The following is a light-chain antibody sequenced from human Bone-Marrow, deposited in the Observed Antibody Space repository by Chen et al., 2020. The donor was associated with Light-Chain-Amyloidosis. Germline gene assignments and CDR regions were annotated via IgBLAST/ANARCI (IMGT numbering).Light chain of an antibody. CDR3: QQYYDTPYT. J-gene: IGKJ2*01. CDR1: QSILYSSNNMNY. Sequence: DIVMTQSPDSLAVSLGARATINCKSSQSILYSSNNMNYLAWYQQKPGQPPKLLIYWASTRYSGVADRFSGSGSGTDFTLTISSLQAEDVATYYCQQYYDTPYTFGQGTELEIK. CDR2: WAS. V-gene: IGKV4-1*01.